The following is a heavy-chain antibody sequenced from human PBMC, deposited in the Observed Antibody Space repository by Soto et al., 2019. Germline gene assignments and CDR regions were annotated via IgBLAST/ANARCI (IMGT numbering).Heavy chain of an antibody. CDR1: GGSISSSNFY. CDR2: IYYSGST. Sequence: QLQLQESGPGLVKPSETLSLTCTVSGGSISSSNFYWGWIRQPPGKGLEWIGTIYYSGSTYYNPSLKSRVTISVDTSKNQFSLKLTSVTAADTAVYYCARHNGRPYGLSDYWGQGTLVTVSS. V-gene: IGHV4-39*01. CDR3: ARHNGRPYGLSDY. J-gene: IGHJ4*02. D-gene: IGHD3-10*01.